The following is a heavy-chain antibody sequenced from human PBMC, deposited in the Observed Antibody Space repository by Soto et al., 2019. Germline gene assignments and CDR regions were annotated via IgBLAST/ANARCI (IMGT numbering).Heavy chain of an antibody. D-gene: IGHD2-2*01. CDR2: ISSSSSYI. J-gene: IGHJ5*02. V-gene: IGHV3-21*01. CDR3: ARDLYASGHNWFDP. CDR1: GFTFSSYS. Sequence: SGGSLRLSCAASGFTFSSYSMNWVRQAPGKGLEWVSSISSSSSYIYYADSVKGRFTISRDNAKNSLYLQMNSLRAEDTAVYYCARDLYASGHNWFDPWGQGTLVTVSS.